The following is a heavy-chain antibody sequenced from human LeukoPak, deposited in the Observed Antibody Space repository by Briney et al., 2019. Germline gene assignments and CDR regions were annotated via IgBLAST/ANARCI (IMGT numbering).Heavy chain of an antibody. D-gene: IGHD3-16*01. V-gene: IGHV3-7*03. CDR2: INHNGNVN. CDR1: GFTFSSYW. Sequence: GGSLRLSCAASGFTFSSYWMNWARQAPGTGLEWVASINHNGNVNYYVDSVRGRFTISRDNAKNSLYLQMSNLRAEDTAVYFYARGGGLDVWGQGATVTVSS. J-gene: IGHJ6*02. CDR3: ARGGGLDV.